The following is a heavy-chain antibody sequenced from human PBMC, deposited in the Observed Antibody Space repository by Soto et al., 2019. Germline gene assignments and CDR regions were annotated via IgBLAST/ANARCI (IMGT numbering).Heavy chain of an antibody. J-gene: IGHJ4*02. D-gene: IGHD4-17*01. CDR1: GGSISSGDYY. V-gene: IGHV4-30-4*01. CDR3: ARASMAATVTFDY. Sequence: SETLSLTCTVSGGSISSGDYYWSWIRQPPGKGLEWIGYIYYSGSTYYNPSLKSRVTISVDTSKNQFSLKLSSVTAADTAVYYCARASMAATVTFDYWGQGTLVTVSS. CDR2: IYYSGST.